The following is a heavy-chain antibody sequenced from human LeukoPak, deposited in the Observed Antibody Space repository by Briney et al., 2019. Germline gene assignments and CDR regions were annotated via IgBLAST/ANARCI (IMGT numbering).Heavy chain of an antibody. CDR3: ACMPNSSPSVYYFDY. CDR1: GLTFSSYA. J-gene: IGHJ4*02. CDR2: ISGSGGST. Sequence: GGSLRLSCAASGLTFSSYAMSWVRQAPGKWLEWVSAISGSGGSTYYADSVKGRFTISRDNSKNTLYLQMNSLRAEDTAVYYCACMPNSSPSVYYFDYWGQGTLVTVSS. V-gene: IGHV3-23*01. D-gene: IGHD6-13*01.